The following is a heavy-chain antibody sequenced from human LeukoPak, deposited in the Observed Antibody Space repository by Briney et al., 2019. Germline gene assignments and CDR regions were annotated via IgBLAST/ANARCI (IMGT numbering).Heavy chain of an antibody. CDR2: INPNSGGT. CDR1: GYTFTGYY. CDR3: ARDGPLGGGYDELDY. Sequence: ASVKVSCKTSGYTFTGYYMHWARQAPGQGLEWMGWINPNSGGTNYAQKFQGRVTMTRDTSISTAYMELSRLRSDDTAVYYCARDGPLGGGYDELDYWGQGTLVTVSS. J-gene: IGHJ4*02. D-gene: IGHD5-12*01. V-gene: IGHV1-2*02.